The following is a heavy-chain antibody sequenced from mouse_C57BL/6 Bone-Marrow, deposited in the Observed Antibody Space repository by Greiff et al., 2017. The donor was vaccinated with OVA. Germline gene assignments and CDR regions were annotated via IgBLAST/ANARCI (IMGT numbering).Heavy chain of an antibody. CDR1: GYSFTDYY. D-gene: IGHD2-2*01. CDR3: ASWWGNDIYWYFDV. J-gene: IGHJ1*03. CDR2: IYPGSGNT. V-gene: IGHV1-76*01. Sequence: VQLQQSGAELVRPGASVKMSCKASGYSFTDYYINWVKQRPGQGLEWIARIYPGSGNTYYNEQFKGKATLTADKSSSTAYMQLSSLTSEASAVYYCASWWGNDIYWYFDVWGTGTSVTVSS.